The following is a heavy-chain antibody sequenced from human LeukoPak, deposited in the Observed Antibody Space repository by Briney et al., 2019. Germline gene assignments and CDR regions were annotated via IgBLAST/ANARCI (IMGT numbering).Heavy chain of an antibody. CDR2: ISRSSSSYI. Sequence: PGGSLRLSCAASGFTFSSYSMNWVRQAPGKGLEWVSSISRSSSSYIYYADSVKGRFTISRDNAKNSLYLQMNSLRAEDTAVYYCAREGRGFDPWGQGTLVTVSS. J-gene: IGHJ5*02. V-gene: IGHV3-21*01. CDR3: AREGRGFDP. D-gene: IGHD2-15*01. CDR1: GFTFSSYS.